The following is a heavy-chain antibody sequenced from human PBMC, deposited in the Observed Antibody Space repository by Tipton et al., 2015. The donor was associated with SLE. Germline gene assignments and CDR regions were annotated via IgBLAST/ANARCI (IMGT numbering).Heavy chain of an antibody. V-gene: IGHV4-31*03. J-gene: IGHJ6*02. Sequence: TLSLTCTVSGGSISSDDYYWTWIRQHPGKGLEWIGYIHYSGSTYYNPSLKSRGTISVDTSKNQFSLNLRSVTAADTAVYYCARERTYGDYFYYYAVDVWGQGTTVTVSS. CDR1: GGSISSDDYY. CDR3: ARERTYGDYFYYYAVDV. CDR2: IHYSGST. D-gene: IGHD4-17*01.